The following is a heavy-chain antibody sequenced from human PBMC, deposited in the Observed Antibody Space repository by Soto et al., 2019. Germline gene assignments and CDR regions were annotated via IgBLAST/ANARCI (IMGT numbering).Heavy chain of an antibody. J-gene: IGHJ6*02. CDR1: GGSISSSSYY. V-gene: IGHV4-39*01. Sequence: SETLSLTCTVSGGSISSSSYYWGWIRQPPGKGLEWIGSIYYSGSTYYNPSLKSRVTISVDTSKNLFSLKLSSVTAADTAVYYCANGIPGDSSSHSSGWYSVGYYYYGMDVWGQGTTVTVSS. D-gene: IGHD6-19*01. CDR3: ANGIPGDSSSHSSGWYSVGYYYYGMDV. CDR2: IYYSGST.